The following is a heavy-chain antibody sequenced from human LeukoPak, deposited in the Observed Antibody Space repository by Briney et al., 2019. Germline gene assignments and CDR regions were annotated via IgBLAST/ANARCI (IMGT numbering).Heavy chain of an antibody. D-gene: IGHD6-13*01. V-gene: IGHV4-34*01. J-gene: IGHJ4*02. Sequence: SETLSLTCTVSGGSISSYYWSWIRQPPGKGLEWIGEINHSGSTNYNPSLKSRVTISVDTSKNQFSLKLSSVTAADTAVYYCARGIAAENPFDYWGQGTLVTVSS. CDR2: INHSGST. CDR1: GGSISSYY. CDR3: ARGIAAENPFDY.